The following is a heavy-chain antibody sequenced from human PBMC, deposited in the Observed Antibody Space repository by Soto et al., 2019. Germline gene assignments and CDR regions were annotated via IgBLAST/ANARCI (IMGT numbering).Heavy chain of an antibody. V-gene: IGHV1-3*01. J-gene: IGHJ6*03. D-gene: IGHD6-19*01. CDR1: GYTFTSYA. CDR3: ATNRLAVAGTAGYYYYMDV. CDR2: INAGNGNT. Sequence: VASVKVSCKASGYTFTSYAMHWVRQAPGQRLEWMGWINAGNGNTKYSQKFQGRVTITRDTSASTAYMELSSLRSEDTAVYYCATNRLAVAGTAGYYYYMDVWGKGTTVTVSS.